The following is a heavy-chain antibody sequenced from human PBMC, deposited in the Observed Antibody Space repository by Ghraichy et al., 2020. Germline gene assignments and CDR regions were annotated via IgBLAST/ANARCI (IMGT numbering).Heavy chain of an antibody. CDR1: EFTFSIYS. Sequence: GGSLRLTCAASEFTFSIYSMYWVRQAPGKGLEWMTVIWNDGTTKYYADSVKGRFAISRDNSKNTLYLQMNSLRAEDTAVYYCARENSVAGTRAFDIWGQGTMVTVSS. CDR2: IWNDGTTK. V-gene: IGHV3-33*07. D-gene: IGHD6-19*01. CDR3: ARENSVAGTRAFDI. J-gene: IGHJ3*02.